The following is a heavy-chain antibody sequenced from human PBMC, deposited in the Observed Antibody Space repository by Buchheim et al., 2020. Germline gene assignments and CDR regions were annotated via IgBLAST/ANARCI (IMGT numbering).Heavy chain of an antibody. V-gene: IGHV3-74*03. J-gene: IGHJ4*02. Sequence: EVQLLESGGGLVQPGGSLRLSCVASGFNFRGYCMYWVRQAPGKGLVWVSRINRSGGDTKYADSVKGRLTISRDNAKNTVYLQMSKQSAEDTAVYDYASGKQRCFEEFSETGALDYWGQGTL. CDR1: GFNFRGYC. CDR3: ASGKQRCFEEFSETGALDY. D-gene: IGHD3-16*01. CDR2: INRSGGDT.